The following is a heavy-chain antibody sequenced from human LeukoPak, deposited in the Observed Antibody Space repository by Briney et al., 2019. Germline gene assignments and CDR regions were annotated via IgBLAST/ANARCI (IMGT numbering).Heavy chain of an antibody. CDR3: TAYYYISGTQRFDY. J-gene: IGHJ4*02. D-gene: IGHD3-10*01. V-gene: IGHV3-23*01. CDR1: GFIFTNYG. Sequence: GGSLRLSCAASGFIFTNYGKTWVRQAPGKGLQWVSSVSGGGTATYYADSVKGRFTISRDDSKNTLYLQMNSLKTDDTAVYYCTAYYYISGTQRFDYWGQGALVTVSS. CDR2: VSGGGTAT.